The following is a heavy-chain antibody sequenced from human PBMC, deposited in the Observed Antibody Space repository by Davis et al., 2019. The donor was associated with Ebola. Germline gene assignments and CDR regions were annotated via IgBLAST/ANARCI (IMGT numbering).Heavy chain of an antibody. CDR1: GYSFTSYW. CDR2: IYPGDSDT. V-gene: IGHV5-51*01. Sequence: GESLKISCKGSGYSFTSYWISWVRQMPGKGLERMGIIYPGDSDTRYSPSFQGQVTISADKSISTAYLQWSSLKASDTAMYYCARTVATYGSGSYYYYYYGMDVWGQGTTVTVSS. J-gene: IGHJ6*02. CDR3: ARTVATYGSGSYYYYYYGMDV. D-gene: IGHD3-10*01.